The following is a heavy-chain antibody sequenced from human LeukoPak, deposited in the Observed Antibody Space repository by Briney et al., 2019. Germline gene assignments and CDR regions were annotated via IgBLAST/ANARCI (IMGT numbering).Heavy chain of an antibody. CDR1: GFACSSNA. J-gene: IGHJ4*02. V-gene: IGHV3-23*01. CDR3: ANEVCPRDY. Sequence: AVSLSCNSAASGFACSSNALFWVGPAPGKGLEWVSSIDISGGSTYYADSAEGRFTISRDNSKNTLYLQMNGLRGEDAALYYCANEVCPRDYWGQGTLVTVSS. CDR2: IDISGGST. D-gene: IGHD1-14*01.